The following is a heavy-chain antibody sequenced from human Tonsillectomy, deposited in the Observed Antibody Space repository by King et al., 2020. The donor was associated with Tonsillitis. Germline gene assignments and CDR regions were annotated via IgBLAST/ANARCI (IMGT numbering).Heavy chain of an antibody. V-gene: IGHV3-23*04. CDR3: AKLLRSGYHLYYMDV. J-gene: IGHJ6*03. CDR1: GFTFSIFA. Sequence: VQLVEAGVGLVQPGGSLRLSCAASGFTFSIFAMTWVRQDSGKGLALCSSISDSSGGTYYVGYVNGRFTISRDNSKNTLYLQVNGLRAEDTAVYYCAKLLRSGYHLYYMDVWGKGTTVTVSS. CDR2: ISDSSGGT. D-gene: IGHD3-3*01.